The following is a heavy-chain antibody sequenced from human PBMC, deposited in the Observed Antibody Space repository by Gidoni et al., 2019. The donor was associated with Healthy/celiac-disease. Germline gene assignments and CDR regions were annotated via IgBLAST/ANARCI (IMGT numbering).Heavy chain of an antibody. CDR3: ARDLTYYDSSGYYPGAFDI. V-gene: IGHV1-18*01. CDR2: ISAYNGNT. D-gene: IGHD3-22*01. CDR1: GYTFTSYG. Sequence: QVQLVQSGAEVKKPGASVKVSCKASGYTFTSYGISWVRQAPGQGLEWMGWISAYNGNTNDAQKLQGRVTMTTDTSTSTAYMELRSLRSDDTAVYYCARDLTYYDSSGYYPGAFDIWGQGTMVTVSS. J-gene: IGHJ3*02.